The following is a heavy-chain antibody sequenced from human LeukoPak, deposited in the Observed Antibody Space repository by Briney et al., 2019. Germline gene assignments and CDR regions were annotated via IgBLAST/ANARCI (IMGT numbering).Heavy chain of an antibody. J-gene: IGHJ6*03. CDR3: ARTYYDILTGYYRNYYYYYMDV. CDR2: IKQDGSEK. V-gene: IGHV3-7*01. CDR1: GFTFTRNG. D-gene: IGHD3-9*01. Sequence: GESLRLSCAVSGFTFTRNGMHWVRQAPGKGLEWVANIKQDGSEKYYVDSVKGRFTISRDNAKNSLYLQMNSLRAEDTAVYYCARTYYDILTGYYRNYYYYYMDVWGKGTTVTVSS.